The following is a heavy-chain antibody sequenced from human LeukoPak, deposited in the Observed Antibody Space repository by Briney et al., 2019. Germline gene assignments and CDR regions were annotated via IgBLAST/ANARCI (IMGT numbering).Heavy chain of an antibody. D-gene: IGHD6-19*01. CDR3: ARQTSSGWFDY. CDR2: IYTSGST. Sequence: SETLSLTCTVSGGSISSYYWSWIRQPPGKGLEWIGYIYTSGSTNYNPSLKSRVTISVDTSKNQFSLKLSSVTAADTAVYYSARQTSSGWFDYWGQGTLVTVSS. J-gene: IGHJ4*02. V-gene: IGHV4-4*09. CDR1: GGSISSYY.